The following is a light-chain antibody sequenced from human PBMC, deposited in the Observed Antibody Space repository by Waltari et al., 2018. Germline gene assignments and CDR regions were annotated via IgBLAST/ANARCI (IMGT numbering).Light chain of an antibody. CDR1: SNNIGDSRY. V-gene: IGLV2-11*01. CDR2: DVN. J-gene: IGLJ2*01. Sequence: QSALTQPRSVSGSPGQSVTISCTGTSNNIGDSRYVSWYQQHPGKAPTVVIHDVNRRPPGVPDRFTASKSGNTASLTSSGLQAEDEGDYYCCSYAVGTYTWFFGGGTKLTVL. CDR3: CSYAVGTYTWF.